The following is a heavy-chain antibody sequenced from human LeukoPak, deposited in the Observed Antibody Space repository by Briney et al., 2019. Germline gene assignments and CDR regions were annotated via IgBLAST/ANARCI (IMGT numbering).Heavy chain of an antibody. CDR2: ISSSGSTI. V-gene: IGHV3-11*01. CDR1: GFTFSDYY. J-gene: IGHJ6*02. Sequence: PGGSLRLSCAASGFTFSDYYMSWIRQAPGKGLGRVSYISSSGSTIYYADSVKGRFTISRDNAKNSLYLQMNSLRAEDTAVYYCARDHPLNYDFWSGYPLHYYYGMDVWGQGTTVTVSS. CDR3: ARDHPLNYDFWSGYPLHYYYGMDV. D-gene: IGHD3-3*01.